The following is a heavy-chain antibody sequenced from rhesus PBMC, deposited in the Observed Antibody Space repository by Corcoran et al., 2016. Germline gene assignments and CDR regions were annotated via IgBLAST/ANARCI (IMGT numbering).Heavy chain of an antibody. V-gene: IGHV4-99*02. Sequence: QVQLQESGPGPVKPSETLSLTCAVSGYSISSGYYWGWIRQPPGKGLEYIGYISSRGVLTPLNPTLSGRGTLSKATSKNPFSLKLTSVTAADTAVYYCARAAYCSRGVCYADYWGQGVLVTVSS. CDR2: ISSRGVLT. J-gene: IGHJ4*01. D-gene: IGHD2-39*01. CDR3: ARAAYCSRGVCYADY. CDR1: GYSISSGYY.